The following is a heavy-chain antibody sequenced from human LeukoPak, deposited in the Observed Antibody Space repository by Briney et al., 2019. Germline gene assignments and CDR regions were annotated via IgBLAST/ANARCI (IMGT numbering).Heavy chain of an antibody. V-gene: IGHV3-23*01. CDR2: ISGSGGST. CDR3: AKGYSGYDWSHDY. J-gene: IGHJ4*02. D-gene: IGHD5-12*01. Sequence: GGSLRLSCGASGFTFSSYAMSWVRQAPGKGLEWVSAISGSGGSTYYADSVKGRFTISRDNSKNTLYLQMNSLRAEDTAVYYCAKGYSGYDWSHDYWGQGTLVTVSS. CDR1: GFTFSSYA.